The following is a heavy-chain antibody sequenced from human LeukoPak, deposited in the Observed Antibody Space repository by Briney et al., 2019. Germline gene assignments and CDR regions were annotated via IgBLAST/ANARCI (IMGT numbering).Heavy chain of an antibody. CDR1: RGSMSDYY. D-gene: IGHD4-11*01. V-gene: IGHV4-4*07. CDR2: IHFSGST. J-gene: IGHJ4*02. Sequence: PSETRSLTCTVSRGSMSDYYWSWIRQSAGRGLEWIGRIHFSGSTNYNPSLKSRVTMSLDTSKKQVSLRLTSVIAADTAIYYCAREPTESTTAYWGQGALVTVSS. CDR3: AREPTESTTAY.